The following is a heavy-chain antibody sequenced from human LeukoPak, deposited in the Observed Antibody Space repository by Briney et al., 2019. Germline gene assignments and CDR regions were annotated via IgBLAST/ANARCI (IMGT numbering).Heavy chain of an antibody. CDR2: ISGDGSIT. J-gene: IGHJ4*02. V-gene: IGHV3-43*02. D-gene: IGHD5-12*01. CDR3: AKDNWVATRGHYGFDY. CDR1: GFTFDVYA. Sequence: TGGSLRLSCAASGFTFDVYAMHWVRQPPGKGLECVSLISGDGSITYYADSVKGRFTISRDNSKNSLYLQMNSLRTEDTALYYCAKDNWVATRGHYGFDYWGQGTLVTVSS.